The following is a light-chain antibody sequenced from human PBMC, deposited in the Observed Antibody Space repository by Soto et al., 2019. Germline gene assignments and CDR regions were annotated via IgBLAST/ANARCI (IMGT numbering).Light chain of an antibody. CDR2: GAS. J-gene: IGKJ4*01. CDR1: QSVSSSY. CDR3: QQYGSSPLT. Sequence: EIVLTQSPGTLSLSPGERATLSCRASQSVSSSYLAWYQQKPGQAPRLLIYGASSRATGIPDRFSGSGSGSDCTLTISRLEPEEFAVYYWQQYGSSPLTFGGGTKVEIK. V-gene: IGKV3-20*01.